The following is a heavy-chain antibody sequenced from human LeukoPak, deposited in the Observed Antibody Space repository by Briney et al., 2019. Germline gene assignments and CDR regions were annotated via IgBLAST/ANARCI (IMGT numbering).Heavy chain of an antibody. Sequence: ETLSLTCAVYGGSFSGYYWRWVRQAPGKGLEWVSSISSSSSYIYYADSVKGRFTISRDSAKNSLYLQMNSLRAEDTAVYYCARGLLLSDNTHIVVVPAASPRYYYYGMDVWGQGTTVTVSS. CDR2: ISSSSSYI. V-gene: IGHV3-21*01. CDR1: GGSFSGYY. CDR3: ARGLLLSDNTHIVVVPAASPRYYYYGMDV. J-gene: IGHJ6*02. D-gene: IGHD2-2*01.